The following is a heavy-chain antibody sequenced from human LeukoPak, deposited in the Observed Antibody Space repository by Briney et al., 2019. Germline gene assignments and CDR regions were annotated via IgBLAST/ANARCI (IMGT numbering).Heavy chain of an antibody. D-gene: IGHD3-10*01. CDR1: GFTFSSYT. CDR2: IGYSGSLT. J-gene: IGHJ4*02. CDR3: AKAPPLNYYATSNSGY. Sequence: GGSLRLSCAASGFTFSSYTMSWVRQGPEKGLEWVSAIGYSGSLTSYAASVKGRFTISRDNSKNTVYLQMNSLKAEDTALYYCAKAPPLNYYATSNSGYWGQGTLVTVSS. V-gene: IGHV3-23*01.